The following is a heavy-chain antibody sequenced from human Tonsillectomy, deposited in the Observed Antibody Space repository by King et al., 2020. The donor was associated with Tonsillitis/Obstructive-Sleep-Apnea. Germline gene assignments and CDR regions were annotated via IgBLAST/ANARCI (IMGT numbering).Heavy chain of an antibody. D-gene: IGHD1-26*01. CDR2: IKQDGSDK. CDR1: RFTFSDYW. Sequence: VQLVESGGGLVQPGGSLRLSCAASRFTFSDYWMSWVRQAPEKGPEWVATIKQDGSDKYYVDSVRGRFTISRDNAKNSLYLQMNSLRVEDTAVYYCAREGGVGEGDVWGKGTTVTVSS. V-gene: IGHV3-7*01. CDR3: AREGGVGEGDV. J-gene: IGHJ6*04.